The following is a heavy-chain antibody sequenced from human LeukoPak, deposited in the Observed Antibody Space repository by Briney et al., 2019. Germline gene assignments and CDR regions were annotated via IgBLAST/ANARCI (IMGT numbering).Heavy chain of an antibody. CDR1: GFTVSTNY. Sequence: GGSLRLSCAASGFTVSTNYMSWVRQAPGKGLEWVSLIYSGGITQYADSVKGRFTISRDNSKNTLYLQMISLRAEDTAVYHCARDGYYDSSGYRKHDGFDIWGQGTLVTVSS. CDR3: ARDGYYDSSGYRKHDGFDI. V-gene: IGHV3-66*01. D-gene: IGHD3-22*01. J-gene: IGHJ3*02. CDR2: IYSGGIT.